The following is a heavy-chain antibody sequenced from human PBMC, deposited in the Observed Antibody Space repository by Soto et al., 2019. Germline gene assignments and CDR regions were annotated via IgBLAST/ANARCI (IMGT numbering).Heavy chain of an antibody. V-gene: IGHV1-24*01. J-gene: IGHJ4*02. D-gene: IGHD2-2*01. CDR2: FDPEVDET. Sequence: GASVKVSCKVSGYTLPELSIHWVRQTPGKGLEWMGGFDPEVDETIYPQKFKDRVTMTEDTSSDTAYMELSSLTSEDTAMYYCATHLSDANFDHWGQGTLVTVSS. CDR1: GYTLPELS. CDR3: ATHLSDANFDH.